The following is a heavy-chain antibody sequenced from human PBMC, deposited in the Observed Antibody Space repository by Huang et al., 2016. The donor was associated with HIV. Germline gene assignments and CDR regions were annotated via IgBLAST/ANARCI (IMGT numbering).Heavy chain of an antibody. Sequence: QVQLQQWGAGLLRPSEPLSLTCAVYGGSFSGYYGTWIRQPPGKGLEWIGEINHSESTNYNPSLKSRVTSSVDTSRNQFSLTWTSVTAADTAVYYCARGQGGYYYYYMDVWGKGTTVTVSS. V-gene: IGHV4-34*01. CDR3: ARGQGGYYYYYMDV. J-gene: IGHJ6*03. CDR2: INHSEST. CDR1: GGSFSGYY.